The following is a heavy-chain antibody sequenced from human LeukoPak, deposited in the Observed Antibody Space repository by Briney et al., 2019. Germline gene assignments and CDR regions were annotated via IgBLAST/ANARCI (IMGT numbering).Heavy chain of an antibody. CDR2: INTNTGSP. V-gene: IGHV7-4-1*02. J-gene: IGHJ4*02. D-gene: IGHD3-22*01. CDR3: ARGGHNYYDSSGYFRGGDDY. CDR1: GYTFTSYA. Sequence: GASVKVSCKASGYTFTSYAMNWVRQAPGQGLEWMGWINTNTGSPTYAQGFTGRFVFSLDTSVSTAYLQISSLKAEDTAVYYCARGGHNYYDSSGYFRGGDDYWGQGTLVTVSS.